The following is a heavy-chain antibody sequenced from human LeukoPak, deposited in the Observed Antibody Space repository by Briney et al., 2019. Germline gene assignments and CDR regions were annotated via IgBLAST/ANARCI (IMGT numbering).Heavy chain of an antibody. D-gene: IGHD4-11*01. CDR2: VDHTGST. CDR3: ARGRVSSSTWYSTYYYYFYMDV. CDR1: GGSISSYY. Sequence: PSETLSLTCTVSGGSISSYYWTWIRQPPGKGLEWIGYVDHTGSTKFNPSLNGRVSISRDTSKNLFSLRLRSVTAADTAVYFCARGRVSSSTWYSTYYYYFYMDVWGKGTTVTVSS. J-gene: IGHJ6*03. V-gene: IGHV4-59*01.